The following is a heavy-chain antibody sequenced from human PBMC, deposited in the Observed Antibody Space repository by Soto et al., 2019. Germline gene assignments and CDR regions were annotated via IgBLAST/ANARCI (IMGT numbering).Heavy chain of an antibody. CDR1: GFTFSSYW. D-gene: IGHD2-2*01. CDR3: ARGSPYDCSSTSCYSETDFGY. Sequence: HPGGSLRLSCAASGFTFSSYWMHWVRQAPGKGLVWVSRINSDGSSTSYADSVKGRFTISRDNAKNTLYLQMNSLRAEDTAVYYCARGSPYDCSSTSCYSETDFGYWGQGTLVTVSS. J-gene: IGHJ4*02. V-gene: IGHV3-74*01. CDR2: INSDGSST.